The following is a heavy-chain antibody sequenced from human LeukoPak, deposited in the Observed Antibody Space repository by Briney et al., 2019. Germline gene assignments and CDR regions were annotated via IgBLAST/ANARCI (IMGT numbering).Heavy chain of an antibody. CDR2: ISSSSSYI. D-gene: IGHD6-19*01. J-gene: IGHJ3*02. CDR3: ARDGVYSSGRGAFDI. Sequence: GGSLRLSCAASGFTFSSYRMNWVRQAPGKGLEWVSSISSSSSYIYYADSVKGRFTISRDNAKNSLYLQMNSLRAEDTAVYYCARDGVYSSGRGAFDIWGQGTMVTVSS. V-gene: IGHV3-21*01. CDR1: GFTFSSYR.